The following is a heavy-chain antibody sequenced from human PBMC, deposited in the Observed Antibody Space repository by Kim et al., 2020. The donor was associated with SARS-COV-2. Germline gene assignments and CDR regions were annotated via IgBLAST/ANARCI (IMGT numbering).Heavy chain of an antibody. CDR3: ARHKGFAFDI. Sequence: SETLSLTCAVSSDSMTNTKYWSWVHQPPGKGLEWIGQIYLGGDTNYNSSLKSRVTISVDKSKNLLSLNLNSVTAADTAVYYCARHKGFAFDIWGQGTMVT. CDR2: IYLGGDT. J-gene: IGHJ3*02. V-gene: IGHV4-4*02. CDR1: SDSMTNTKY.